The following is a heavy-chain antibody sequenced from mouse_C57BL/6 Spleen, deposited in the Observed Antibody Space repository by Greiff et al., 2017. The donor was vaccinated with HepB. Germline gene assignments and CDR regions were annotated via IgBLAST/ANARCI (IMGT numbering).Heavy chain of an antibody. V-gene: IGHV5-4*01. J-gene: IGHJ2*01. CDR1: GFTFSSYA. CDR2: ISDGGSYT. D-gene: IGHD4-1*01. Sequence: EVKLVESGGGLVKPGGSLKLSCAASGFTFSSYAMSWVRQTPGKRLEWVATISDGGSYTYYPDNVKGRFTISRDNAKNNLYLQMSHLKSEDTAMYYCAREELTGTFDYWGQGTTLTVSS. CDR3: AREELTGTFDY.